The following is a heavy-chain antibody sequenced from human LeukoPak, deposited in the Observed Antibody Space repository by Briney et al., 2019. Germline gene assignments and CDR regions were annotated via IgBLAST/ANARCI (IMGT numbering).Heavy chain of an antibody. J-gene: IGHJ4*02. CDR2: ISAYNGNT. D-gene: IGHD2-2*02. Sequence: ASVKVSCKASGCTFTSYGISWVRQAPGQGLEWMGWISAYNGNTNYAQKLQGRVTMTTDTSTSTAYMELRSLRSDDTAVYYCARAAYCSSTSCYTPTYFDYWGQGTLVTVSS. CDR1: GCTFTSYG. CDR3: ARAAYCSSTSCYTPTYFDY. V-gene: IGHV1-18*01.